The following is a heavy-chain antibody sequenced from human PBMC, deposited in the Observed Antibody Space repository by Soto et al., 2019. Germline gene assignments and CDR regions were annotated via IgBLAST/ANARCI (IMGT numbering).Heavy chain of an antibody. CDR1: GGSISSGGYS. V-gene: IGHV4-30-2*01. D-gene: IGHD6-19*01. CDR3: ARGIAVAENYFDY. Sequence: SETLSLTCAVSGGSISSGGYSWSWIRQPPGKGLEWIGYIYHSGNTYYNPSLKSRVTISVDRSKNQFSLKLSSVTAADTAVYYCARGIAVAENYFDYWGQGTLVTVS. CDR2: IYHSGNT. J-gene: IGHJ4*02.